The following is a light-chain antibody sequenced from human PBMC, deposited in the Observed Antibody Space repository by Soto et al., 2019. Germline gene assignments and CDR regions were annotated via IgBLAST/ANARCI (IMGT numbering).Light chain of an antibody. CDR1: SNDVGSYNV. J-gene: IGLJ3*02. Sequence: QSALTQPASVSGSPGQSITISCTGTSNDVGSYNVVSWYQQHPGKAPKLLIYEVNKRPSGVSNRFSGSKSGNMASLTISGLQAEDEGDYHCCSYAGDSTWVFGGGTKLTVL. CDR3: CSYAGDSTWV. V-gene: IGLV2-23*02. CDR2: EVN.